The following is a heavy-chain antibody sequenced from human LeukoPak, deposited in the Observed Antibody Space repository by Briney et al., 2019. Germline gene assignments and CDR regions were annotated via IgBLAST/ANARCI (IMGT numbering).Heavy chain of an antibody. J-gene: IGHJ1*01. Sequence: SETLSLTCTVSGGSISSSSYFWGWIRQPPGKGLEWIGSIYYSGSTYYNPSPKSRVTISVDTSKNLFSLKLSSVTAADTAVYYCARRYCSGGSCPGGYFQHWGQGTLVSVSS. CDR2: IYYSGST. CDR3: ARRYCSGGSCPGGYFQH. V-gene: IGHV4-39*01. CDR1: GGSISSSSYF. D-gene: IGHD2-15*01.